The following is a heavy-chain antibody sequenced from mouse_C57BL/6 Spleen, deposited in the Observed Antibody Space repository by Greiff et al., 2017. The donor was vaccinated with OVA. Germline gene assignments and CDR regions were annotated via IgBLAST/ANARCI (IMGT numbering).Heavy chain of an antibody. CDR3: ARCYDGPLDY. V-gene: IGHV1-82*01. Sequence: QVQLQQSGPELVKPGASVKISCKASGYAFSSSWMNWVKQRPGKGLEWIGRIYPGDGDTNYNGKFTGKATLTADKSSSTAYMQLSSLTSEDSAVYFCARCYDGPLDYWGQGTTLTVSS. J-gene: IGHJ2*01. D-gene: IGHD1-2*01. CDR2: IYPGDGDT. CDR1: GYAFSSSW.